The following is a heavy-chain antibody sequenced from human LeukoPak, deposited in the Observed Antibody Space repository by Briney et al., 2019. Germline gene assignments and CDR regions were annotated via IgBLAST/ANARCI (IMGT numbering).Heavy chain of an antibody. CDR2: INPNSGGT. D-gene: IGHD3-9*01. CDR1: GYTFTGYY. V-gene: IGHV1-2*02. Sequence: ASVKVSCKASGYTFTGYYMHWVRQAPGQGLEWMGWINPNSGGTNYAQKFQGRVTMTRDTSISTAYMELSRLRSDDTAVYYCARSPHILTGENFDYWGQGTLLTVSS. J-gene: IGHJ4*02. CDR3: ARSPHILTGENFDY.